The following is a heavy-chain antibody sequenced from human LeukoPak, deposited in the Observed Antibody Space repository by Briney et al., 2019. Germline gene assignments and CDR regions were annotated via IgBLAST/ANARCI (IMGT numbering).Heavy chain of an antibody. D-gene: IGHD4-17*01. CDR1: GFTFSDDY. J-gene: IGHJ4*02. CDR2: ISGDGSTI. V-gene: IGHV3-11*01. Sequence: PGGPLRLSCAASGFTFSDDYMTWIRQTPGKGLEWVSYISGDGSTIYHADSVKGRFTISRDNAKNSLFLQMNSLRAEDTAVYYCARERTTVRYWGQGTLVTVSS. CDR3: ARERTTVRY.